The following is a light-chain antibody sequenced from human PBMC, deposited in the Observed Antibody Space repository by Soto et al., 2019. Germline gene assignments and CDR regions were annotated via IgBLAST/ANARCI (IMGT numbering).Light chain of an antibody. J-gene: IGKJ1*01. CDR3: QQYNSYWT. Sequence: DIQMTQSPSTLSGAVGDIVTITCRGSQTISSWLACYQQKPGKATKLLIYDASSLESGVPSRFSGTGSGTELTLPISSLQPADFATYSSQQYNSYWTFGNGTKVDIK. V-gene: IGKV1-5*01. CDR1: QTISSW. CDR2: DAS.